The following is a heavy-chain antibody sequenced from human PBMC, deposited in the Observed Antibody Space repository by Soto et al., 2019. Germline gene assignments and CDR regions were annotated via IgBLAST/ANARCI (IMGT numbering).Heavy chain of an antibody. V-gene: IGHV4-34*01. CDR3: ARGRPVQLWLLGYYYYMDV. CDR2: INHSGST. J-gene: IGHJ6*03. Sequence: SETLSLTCAVYGGSFSGYYWSWIRQPPGKGLEWIGEINHSGSTNYNPSLKSRVTISVDTSKNQFSLKLSSVTAADTAVYYCARGRPVQLWLLGYYYYMDVWGKGTTVTVSS. D-gene: IGHD5-18*01. CDR1: GGSFSGYY.